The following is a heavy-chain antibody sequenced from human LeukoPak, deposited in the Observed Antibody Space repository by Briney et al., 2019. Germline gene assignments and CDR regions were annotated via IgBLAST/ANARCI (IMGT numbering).Heavy chain of an antibody. Sequence: GGSLRLSCAASGFTFSSYWMSWVRQAPGKGLEWVSAISGSGGSTYYADSVKGRFTISRDNSKNTLYLQMNSLRVEDTAVYYCARGHPHGWELYLDYWGQGTLVTVSS. D-gene: IGHD1-26*01. CDR2: ISGSGGST. CDR1: GFTFSSYW. V-gene: IGHV3-23*01. J-gene: IGHJ4*02. CDR3: ARGHPHGWELYLDY.